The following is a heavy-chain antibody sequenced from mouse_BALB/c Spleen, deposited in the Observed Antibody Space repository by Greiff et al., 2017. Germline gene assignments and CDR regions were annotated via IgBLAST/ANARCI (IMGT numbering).Heavy chain of an antibody. CDR2: IWAGGST. CDR1: GFSLTSYG. D-gene: IGHD1-1*01. Sequence: VNVVESGPGLVAPSQSLSITCTVSGFSLTSYGVHWVRQPPGKGLEWLGVIWAGGSTNYNSALMSRLSISKDNSKSQVFLKMNSLQTDDTAMYYCAREGYGSPHYFDYWGQGTTLTVSS. J-gene: IGHJ2*01. CDR3: AREGYGSPHYFDY. V-gene: IGHV2-9*02.